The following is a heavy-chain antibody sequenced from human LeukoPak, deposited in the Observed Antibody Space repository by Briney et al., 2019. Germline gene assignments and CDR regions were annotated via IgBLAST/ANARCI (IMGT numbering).Heavy chain of an antibody. D-gene: IGHD3-16*01. Sequence: GSLRLSCAASGFTFSSYAMSWIRQPPGKGLEWIGEINHSGSTNYNPSLKSRVTISVDTSKNQFSLKLSSVTAADTAVYYCARRGRPSLLNAFDIWGQGTMVTVSS. CDR3: ARRGRPSLLNAFDI. J-gene: IGHJ3*02. CDR2: INHSGST. V-gene: IGHV4-34*01. CDR1: GFTFSSYA.